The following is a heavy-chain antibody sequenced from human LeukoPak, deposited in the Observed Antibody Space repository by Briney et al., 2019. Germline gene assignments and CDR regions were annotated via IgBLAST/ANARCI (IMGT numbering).Heavy chain of an antibody. J-gene: IGHJ6*02. CDR1: GGSINDHA. V-gene: IGHV4-59*11. D-gene: IGHD6-13*01. Sequence: PSETLSLTCTVSGGSINDHAWCWIRQPPGRGLELIGCVYYTGSSEYNASLKSRLTISTDTSNNQLSLKVTSVTAADTAIYSCARLSRIATAGAYSYHSLDIWGQGTTVTVSS. CDR3: ARLSRIATAGAYSYHSLDI. CDR2: VYYTGSS.